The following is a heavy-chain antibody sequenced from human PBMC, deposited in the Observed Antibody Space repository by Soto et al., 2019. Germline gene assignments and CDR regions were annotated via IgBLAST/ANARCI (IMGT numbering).Heavy chain of an antibody. CDR1: GGSFSGYY. CDR2: INHSGST. CDR3: ARAPIAVAGQKTEYFQH. D-gene: IGHD6-19*01. V-gene: IGHV4-34*01. Sequence: PSETLSLTCAVYGGSFSGYYWSWIRQPPGKGLEWIGEINHSGSTNYNPSLKSRVTISVDTSKNQFSLKLSSVTAADTAVYYCARAPIAVAGQKTEYFQHLGQGTLVTGSS. J-gene: IGHJ1*01.